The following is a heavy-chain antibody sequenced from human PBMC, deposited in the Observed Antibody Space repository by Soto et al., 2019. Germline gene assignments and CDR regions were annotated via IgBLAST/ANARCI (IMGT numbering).Heavy chain of an antibody. CDR3: AKLQYSYDSHEEVPRLEGAFDI. CDR1: GFTFSSYA. J-gene: IGHJ3*02. Sequence: EVQLLESGGGLVQPGGSLRLSCAASGFTFSSYAMSWVLQAPGKGLEWVSAISGSGGSTYYADSVKGRFTISRDNSKNTLYLQMNSLRAEDTAVYYCAKLQYSYDSHEEVPRLEGAFDIWGQGTMVTVSS. D-gene: IGHD5-18*01. CDR2: ISGSGGST. V-gene: IGHV3-23*01.